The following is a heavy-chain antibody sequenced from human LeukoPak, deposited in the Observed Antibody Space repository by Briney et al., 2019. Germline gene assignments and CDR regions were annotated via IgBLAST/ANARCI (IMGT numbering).Heavy chain of an antibody. Sequence: KPSETLSLTCTVSDDSINNNYWSWIRQPPGKELECIGYINYSGSTNYNPSLKSRVTISIDTSKNQFSLKLNSVTAADTAVYYCARRGLNRQNFDYWGQGTLVTVSS. CDR1: DDSINNNY. J-gene: IGHJ4*02. CDR2: INYSGST. CDR3: ARRGLNRQNFDY. D-gene: IGHD3-16*01. V-gene: IGHV4-59*08.